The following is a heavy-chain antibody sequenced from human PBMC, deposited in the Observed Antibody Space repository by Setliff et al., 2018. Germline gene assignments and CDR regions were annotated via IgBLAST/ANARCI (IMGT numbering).Heavy chain of an antibody. J-gene: IGHJ6*03. CDR3: AREQWLDPPGYYYMDV. Sequence: SETLSLTCTVSGNSVSSVSYYWSWIRQPPGKGLEWIGYISYSGSTNYNLSFKSRVTISLDTSKNQFSLKLNSVTAADTAVYYCAREQWLDPPGYYYMDVWAKGTTVTVSS. CDR1: GNSVSSVSYY. D-gene: IGHD6-19*01. V-gene: IGHV4-61*01. CDR2: ISYSGST.